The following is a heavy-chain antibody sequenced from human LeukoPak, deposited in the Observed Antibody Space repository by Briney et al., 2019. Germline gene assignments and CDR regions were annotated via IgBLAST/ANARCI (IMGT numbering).Heavy chain of an antibody. J-gene: IGHJ4*02. V-gene: IGHV3-30-3*01. D-gene: IGHD5-12*01. Sequence: QPGGSLRLSCAASGFTFSSYAMHWVRQAPGKGLEWVAVISYDGSNKYYADSVKGRFTISRDNSKNTLYLQMNSLRAEDTAVYYCARDGGYERNSYFDYWGQGTLVTVSS. CDR3: ARDGGYERNSYFDY. CDR1: GFTFSSYA. CDR2: ISYDGSNK.